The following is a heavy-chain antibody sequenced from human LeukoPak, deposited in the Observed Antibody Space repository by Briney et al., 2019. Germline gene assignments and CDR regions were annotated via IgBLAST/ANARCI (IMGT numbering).Heavy chain of an antibody. CDR3: ARGEIASGYDWGFDY. J-gene: IGHJ4*02. CDR1: GGSFSGYY. Sequence: SETLSLTCAVYGGSFSGYYWSWIRQPPGKGLEWIGEINHSGSTNYNPSLKSRVTISVDTSKNQFSLKLSSVTAADTAVYYCARGEIASGYDWGFDYWGQGTLVTVSS. D-gene: IGHD5-12*01. CDR2: INHSGST. V-gene: IGHV4-34*01.